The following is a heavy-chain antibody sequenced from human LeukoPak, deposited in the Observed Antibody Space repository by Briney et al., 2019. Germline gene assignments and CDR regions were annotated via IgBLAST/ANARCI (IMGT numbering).Heavy chain of an antibody. D-gene: IGHD5-24*01. CDR2: LYSGGTT. V-gene: IGHV3-66*01. J-gene: IGHJ4*02. CDR3: AREDSGRDGFDY. CDR1: GXTVSSKY. Sequence: GGSLRLSCAASGXTVSSKYMSWLRQAPGKGLEWVSVLYSGGTTYYADSVKGRFTISRDNSKNTLCLQMNSLRAEDTAVYYCAREDSGRDGFDYWGQGTLVTVSS.